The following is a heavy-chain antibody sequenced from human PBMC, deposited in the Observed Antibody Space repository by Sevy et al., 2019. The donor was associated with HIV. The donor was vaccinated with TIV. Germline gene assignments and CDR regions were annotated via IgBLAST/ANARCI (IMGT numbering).Heavy chain of an antibody. Sequence: ASVTVSCKASGYTFTSYYMHWVRQAPGQGLEWMGIINPSGGSTSYAQKFQGRVTMTRDTSTSTVYMELSSLRSEETAVYYCARDLDIVGATADYYGMDVWGQGTTVTVSS. D-gene: IGHD1-26*01. CDR2: INPSGGST. CDR1: GYTFTSYY. V-gene: IGHV1-46*01. J-gene: IGHJ6*02. CDR3: ARDLDIVGATADYYGMDV.